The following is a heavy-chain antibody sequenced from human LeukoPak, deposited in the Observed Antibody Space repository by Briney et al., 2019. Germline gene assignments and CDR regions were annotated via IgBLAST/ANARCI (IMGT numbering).Heavy chain of an antibody. CDR2: INHSGST. J-gene: IGHJ6*03. CDR1: GGSFSGYY. Sequence: PSETLSLTCAVYGGSFSGYYWSWIRQPPGKGLEWIGEINHSGSTNYNASLKSRVTISVDTSKNQFSLKLSSVTAADTAVYYCARVTVYYDSSGYYPWYYYYYMDVWGKGTTVTVSS. V-gene: IGHV4-34*01. CDR3: ARVTVYYDSSGYYPWYYYYYMDV. D-gene: IGHD3-22*01.